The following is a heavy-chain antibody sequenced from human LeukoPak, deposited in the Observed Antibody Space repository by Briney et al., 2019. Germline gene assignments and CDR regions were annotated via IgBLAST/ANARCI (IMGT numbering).Heavy chain of an antibody. J-gene: IGHJ6*03. D-gene: IGHD3-9*01. Sequence: GGSLRLSCAASGFTFSSCAMSWVRQAPGKGLEWVSSISGSYTTYYGDSVKGRFTISRDNSKNSLYLQMNSLRVEDTAVYYCARGLRAFYDVLTGSYRDFFYCMDVWGKGTTGTVSS. V-gene: IGHV3-23*01. CDR3: ARGLRAFYDVLTGSYRDFFYCMDV. CDR2: ISGSYTT. CDR1: GFTFSSCA.